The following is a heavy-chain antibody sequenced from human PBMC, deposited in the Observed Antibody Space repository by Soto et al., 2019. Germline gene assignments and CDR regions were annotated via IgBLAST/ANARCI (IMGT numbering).Heavy chain of an antibody. CDR3: ARDLRYCSSTSCYSNGMDV. CDR2: IWYDGSNK. J-gene: IGHJ6*02. V-gene: IGHV3-33*01. Sequence: GGSLRLSCAASGFTFSSYGMHWVRQAPGKGLEWVAVIWYDGSNKYYADSVKGRFTISRDNSKNTLYPQMNSLRAEDTAVYYCARDLRYCSSTSCYSNGMDVWGQGTTVTVSS. D-gene: IGHD2-2*01. CDR1: GFTFSSYG.